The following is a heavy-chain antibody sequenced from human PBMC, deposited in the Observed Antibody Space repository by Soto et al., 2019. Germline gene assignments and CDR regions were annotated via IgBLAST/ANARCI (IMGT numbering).Heavy chain of an antibody. CDR2: ISGSGGST. D-gene: IGHD3-10*01. CDR1: GFTFSSYA. CDR3: AKDLSPTEITMVRDFDY. Sequence: GGSLRLSCAASGFTFSSYAMSWVRQAPGKGLEWVSAISGSGGSTYYADSVKGRFTISRDNSKNTLYLQMNSLRAEDTAVYYCAKDLSPTEITMVRDFDYRGQGTLVTVSS. J-gene: IGHJ4*02. V-gene: IGHV3-23*01.